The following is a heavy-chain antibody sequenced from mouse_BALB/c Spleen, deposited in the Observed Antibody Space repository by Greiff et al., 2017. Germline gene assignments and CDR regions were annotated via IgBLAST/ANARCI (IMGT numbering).Heavy chain of an antibody. CDR1: GYTFTSYY. CDR2: INPSNGGT. V-gene: IGHV1S81*02. Sequence: VKLQESGAELVKPGASVKLSCKASGYTFTSYYMYWVKQRPGQGLEWIGEINPSNGGTNFNEKFKSKATLTVDKSSSTAYMQLSSLTSEDSAVYYCTRAGGSTMITGDFDYWGQGTTLTVSS. D-gene: IGHD2-4*01. CDR3: TRAGGSTMITGDFDY. J-gene: IGHJ2*01.